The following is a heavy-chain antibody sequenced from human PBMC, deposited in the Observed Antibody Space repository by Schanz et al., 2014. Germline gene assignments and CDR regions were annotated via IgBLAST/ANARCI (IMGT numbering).Heavy chain of an antibody. CDR2: VRTKDNHYAT. J-gene: IGHJ5*02. D-gene: IGHD4-4*01. V-gene: IGHV3-73*01. Sequence: EVHLVDSGGTLVQPRGSLRLSCVGSGFTFSASAIHWVRQASGKGLEWVGRVRTKDNHYATSYGASVSGRFTISRDDSKNTAYLQMNSLRTGDTAMYYCASYDNSGPYYLNHWGRGTLVTVSS. CDR3: ASYDNSGPYYLNH. CDR1: GFTFSASA.